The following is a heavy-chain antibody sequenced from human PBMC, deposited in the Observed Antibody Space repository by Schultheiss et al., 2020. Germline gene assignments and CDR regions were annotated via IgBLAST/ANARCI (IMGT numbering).Heavy chain of an antibody. V-gene: IGHV3-23*01. CDR2: ISGSGGST. Sequence: GESLKISCAASGFTFDDYAMHWVRQAPGKGLEWVSAISGSGGSTYYADSVKGRFTISRDNSKNTLYLQMNSLRAEDTAVYYCAKVIVVAAADYFDYWGQGTMVTVSS. D-gene: IGHD6-13*01. J-gene: IGHJ4*02. CDR3: AKVIVVAAADYFDY. CDR1: GFTFDDYA.